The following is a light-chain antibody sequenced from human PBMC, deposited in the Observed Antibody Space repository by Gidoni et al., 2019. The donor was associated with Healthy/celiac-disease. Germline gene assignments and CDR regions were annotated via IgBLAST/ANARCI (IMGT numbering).Light chain of an antibody. CDR2: GAS. J-gene: IGKJ4*01. V-gene: IGKV3-20*01. CDR1: QSVSSSY. Sequence: ELVLTQSPGTLSLSPGERATLSCRASQSVSSSYLAWYQQKPGQAPRLLIYGASSRATGISDRFSGSVSGTDFTLTISRLEPEDFAVYYCQQYGSPLTFGGGTKVEIK. CDR3: QQYGSPLT.